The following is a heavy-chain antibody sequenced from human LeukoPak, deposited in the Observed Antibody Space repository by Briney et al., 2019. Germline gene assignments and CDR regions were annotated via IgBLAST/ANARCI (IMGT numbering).Heavy chain of an antibody. J-gene: IGHJ6*02. CDR2: IIPILGTA. Sequence: SVKVSCKASGGTFSSYAISWVRQAPGQGLEWMGGIIPILGTANYAQKFQGRVTITADESTSTAYMELSSLRSEDTAVYYCARDLVVAATPVLIYYYYGMDVWGQGTTVTVSS. D-gene: IGHD2-15*01. V-gene: IGHV1-69*13. CDR1: GGTFSSYA. CDR3: ARDLVVAATPVLIYYYYGMDV.